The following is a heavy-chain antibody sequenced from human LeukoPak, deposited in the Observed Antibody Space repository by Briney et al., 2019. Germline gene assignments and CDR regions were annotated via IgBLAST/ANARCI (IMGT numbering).Heavy chain of an antibody. CDR2: INSNGSTT. CDR1: GFTFCSYW. J-gene: IGHJ4*02. Sequence: GGSLRLSCAASGFTFCSYWMHWVRQAPGKGLVWVSRINSNGSTTFYADSVKGRFTISRDNAKNSLFLQMNSLRAEDSAVYYCATLQSSYSTVYGFDQWGQRTLVTVSS. CDR3: ATLQSSYSTVYGFDQ. D-gene: IGHD6-13*01. V-gene: IGHV3-74*01.